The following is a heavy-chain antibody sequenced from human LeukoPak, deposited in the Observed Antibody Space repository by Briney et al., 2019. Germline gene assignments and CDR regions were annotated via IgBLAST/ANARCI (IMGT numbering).Heavy chain of an antibody. V-gene: IGHV3-23*01. J-gene: IGHJ6*02. D-gene: IGHD2-2*01. Sequence: GGSLRLSCAASGFTFSSYVMSWVRQSPEKGLEWVSTISGSGGTTYYTDSVRGRFTISRDNSMNTLYLQMNSLRAEDTAIYYCAKATAPVALSVRYYGMDVWGQGTTVTVSS. CDR2: ISGSGGTT. CDR1: GFTFSSYV. CDR3: AKATAPVALSVRYYGMDV.